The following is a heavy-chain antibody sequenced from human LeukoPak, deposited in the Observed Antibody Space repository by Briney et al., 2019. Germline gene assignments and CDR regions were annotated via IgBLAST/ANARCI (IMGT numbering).Heavy chain of an antibody. CDR3: ARGYGDDAFDI. D-gene: IGHD4-17*01. V-gene: IGHV4-34*01. CDR2: INHSGST. J-gene: IGHJ3*02. CDR1: GGSFSGYY. Sequence: SETLSLTCAVYGGSFSGYYWSWIRQPPGKGLEWIGEINHSGSTNYNPSLKSRVTISVDTSKNQFSLKLSSVTAADTAVYYCARGYGDDAFDIWGQGTMVTVSS.